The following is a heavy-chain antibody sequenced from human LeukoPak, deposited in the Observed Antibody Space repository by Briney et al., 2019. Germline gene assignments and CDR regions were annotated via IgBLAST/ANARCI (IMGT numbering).Heavy chain of an antibody. CDR1: GGSFSGYY. J-gene: IGHJ2*01. CDR2: INHSGST. V-gene: IGHV4-34*01. CDR3: ARGLGYSSSWYRLRYWYFDL. Sequence: ASETLSLTCAVYGGSFSGYYWSWIRQPPGKGLEWIGEINHSGSTNYNPSLKSRVTISVDTSKNQFPLKLSSVTAADTAVYYCARGLGYSSSWYRLRYWYFDLWGRGTLVTVSS. D-gene: IGHD6-13*01.